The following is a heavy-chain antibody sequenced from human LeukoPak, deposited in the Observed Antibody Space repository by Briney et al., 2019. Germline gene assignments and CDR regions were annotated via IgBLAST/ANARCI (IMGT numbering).Heavy chain of an antibody. CDR2: ISYDRSNK. CDR1: GFIFSSYA. D-gene: IGHD2-2*03. J-gene: IGHJ4*02. Sequence: GRYLRLYCAASGFIFSSYAMHWVRQAPGKGLEWVAVISYDRSNKYYADSVKGRFAISRDNSKNHLYLQMNSLRGEDTAVYHCASGDCSSTSCFPDYWGQGTLVTVSS. V-gene: IGHV3-30*09. CDR3: ASGDCSSTSCFPDY.